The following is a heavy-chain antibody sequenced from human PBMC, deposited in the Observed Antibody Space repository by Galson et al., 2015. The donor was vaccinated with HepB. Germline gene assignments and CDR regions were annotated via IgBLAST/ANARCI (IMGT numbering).Heavy chain of an antibody. CDR3: ARDSYYYYYMDV. Sequence: SLRLSCAASGFTFSSYNINWVRQAPGKGLEWVSYISTSSNTIYYADSVKGRFTISRDNAKNSLYLQMNSLRDEDTAVYYCARDSYYYYYMDVWGKGTTVTVSS. CDR1: GFTFSSYN. CDR2: ISTSSNTI. J-gene: IGHJ6*03. V-gene: IGHV3-48*02.